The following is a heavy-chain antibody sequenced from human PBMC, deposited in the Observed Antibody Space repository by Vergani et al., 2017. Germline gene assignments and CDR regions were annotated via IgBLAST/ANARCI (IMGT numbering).Heavy chain of an antibody. V-gene: IGHV5-51*01. CDR2: IHPADSDT. CDR1: GYIFTNYW. J-gene: IGHJ4*02. D-gene: IGHD3-22*01. Sequence: EVQLVQSGAEVKKPGESVKISCQISGYIFTNYWIGWVRQMPGKGLEWMGIIHPADSDTRYSPSFQGQVTISVDKSISTASLQRSSLRASDSAMYYCARLXGRDSSGSKYFDYWGQGTLVTVSS. CDR3: ARLXGRDSSGSKYFDY.